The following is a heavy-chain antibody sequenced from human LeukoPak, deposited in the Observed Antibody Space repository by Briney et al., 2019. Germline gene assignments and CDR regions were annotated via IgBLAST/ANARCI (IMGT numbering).Heavy chain of an antibody. CDR3: ARDDNWNDAYFDY. CDR2: IWYDGSNK. J-gene: IGHJ4*02. CDR1: GFTFSSYG. V-gene: IGHV3-33*01. Sequence: PGGSLRLSCAASGFTFSSYGMHWVRQAPGKGLEWVAVIWYDGSNKYYADSVKGRFTISRDNSKNTLYLQMNSLRAEDTAVYYCARDDNWNDAYFDYWGQGTLVTVSS. D-gene: IGHD1-20*01.